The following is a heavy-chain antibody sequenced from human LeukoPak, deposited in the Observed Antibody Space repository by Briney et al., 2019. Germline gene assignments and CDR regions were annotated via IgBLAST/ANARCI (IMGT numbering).Heavy chain of an antibody. J-gene: IGHJ4*02. CDR2: ISSSSSTI. Sequence: GGSLRLSCAASGFTFSSYSMMWVRQAPGKGLEWVSYISSSSSTIYYADSVKGRFTISRDNAKNSLYLQMNSLRAEDTAVYYCAREVYYYDSSGFYYSGGFGYWGQGTLLTVSS. CDR1: GFTFSSYS. D-gene: IGHD3-22*01. CDR3: AREVYYYDSSGFYYSGGFGY. V-gene: IGHV3-48*01.